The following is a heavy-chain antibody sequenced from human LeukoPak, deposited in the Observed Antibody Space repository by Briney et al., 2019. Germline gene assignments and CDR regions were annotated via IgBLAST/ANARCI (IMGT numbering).Heavy chain of an antibody. CDR1: GFPFSSYA. V-gene: IGHV3-23*01. CDR3: AKGWEFRVVIPAAVS. D-gene: IGHD3-3*01. J-gene: IGHJ5*02. CDR2: ISGSGGST. Sequence: GGSLRLSCAASGFPFSSYAMSWVRQAPGKGLEWVSAISGSGGSTYYADSVKGRFTISRDNSKNTLFLQMNSLRAEDTAVYFCAKGWEFRVVIPAAVSWGQGTLVTVSS.